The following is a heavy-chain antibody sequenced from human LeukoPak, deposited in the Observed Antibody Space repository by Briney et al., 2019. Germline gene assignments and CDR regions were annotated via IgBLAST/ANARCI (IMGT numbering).Heavy chain of an antibody. CDR3: ARTFVSGDGYTAGYFDY. CDR2: IYRSGST. Sequence: AGSLSLSCAASGFIVSSNYMSWVRQAPGRGLEWVSLIYRSGSTYYADSVKGRCTISRDNSKNTLYLQMNSLSAEDTAVYYCARTFVSGDGYTAGYFDYWGQGRLVTVSS. J-gene: IGHJ4*02. D-gene: IGHD5-24*01. CDR1: GFIVSSNY. V-gene: IGHV3-53*01.